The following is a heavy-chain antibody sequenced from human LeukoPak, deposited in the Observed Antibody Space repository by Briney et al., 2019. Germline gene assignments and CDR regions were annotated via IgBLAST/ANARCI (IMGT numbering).Heavy chain of an antibody. V-gene: IGHV5-51*01. CDR1: GSMFTSHW. CDR2: IYPGDSDT. J-gene: IGHJ4*02. CDR3: ASLYGDYCV. Sequence: GESLQISCKGSGSMFTSHWIGWVRQMPGKGLEWMGIIYPGDSDTRYSPSFQGQVTISVDKSISTTYLQWSSLKASDTAMYYCASLYGDYCVWGQGTLVTVSS. D-gene: IGHD4-17*01.